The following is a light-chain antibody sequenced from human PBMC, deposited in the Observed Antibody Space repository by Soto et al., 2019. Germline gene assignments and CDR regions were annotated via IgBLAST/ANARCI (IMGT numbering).Light chain of an antibody. V-gene: IGLV1-44*01. Sequence: QSVLTQPPSASGTPGQRVTISCSTSSSNLGDNTVNWYQQVPGTAPKLLIYSYDQRPSGVPDRFSGPKSGTSASLAISGLQSEDEADYYCAAWDASLDGYVFGTGTKVTVL. CDR1: SSNLGDNT. CDR3: AAWDASLDGYV. J-gene: IGLJ1*01. CDR2: SYD.